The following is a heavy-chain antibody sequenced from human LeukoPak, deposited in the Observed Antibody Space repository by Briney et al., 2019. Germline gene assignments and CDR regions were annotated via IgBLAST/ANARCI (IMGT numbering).Heavy chain of an antibody. Sequence: PSETLSLTCTVSGGSISSYYWSWIRQPPGKGLEWIGYIYYSGSNKYNPPLKSRVTISVDTSKNQFSLKLSSVIAADTAVYYCARALLGYCSGGSCPNNYYYYYGMDVWGQGTTVTVSS. D-gene: IGHD2-15*01. J-gene: IGHJ6*02. CDR2: IYYSGSN. V-gene: IGHV4-59*01. CDR1: GGSISSYY. CDR3: ARALLGYCSGGSCPNNYYYYYGMDV.